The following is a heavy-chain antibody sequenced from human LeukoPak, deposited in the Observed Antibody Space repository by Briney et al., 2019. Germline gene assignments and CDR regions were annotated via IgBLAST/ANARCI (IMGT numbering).Heavy chain of an antibody. V-gene: IGHV1-69*13. J-gene: IGHJ4*02. CDR1: GYTFTSYG. CDR2: IIPIFGTA. Sequence: GASVKVSCKASGYTFTSYGISWVRQAPGQGLEWMGGIIPIFGTANYAQKFQGRVTITADESTSTAYMELSSLRSEDTAVYYCARGADSSGWYSGWFYWGQGTLVTVSS. D-gene: IGHD6-19*01. CDR3: ARGADSSGWYSGWFY.